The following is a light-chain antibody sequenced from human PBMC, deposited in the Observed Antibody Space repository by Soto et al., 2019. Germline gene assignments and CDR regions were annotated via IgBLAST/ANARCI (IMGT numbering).Light chain of an antibody. V-gene: IGLV1-40*01. CDR2: GNS. J-gene: IGLJ1*01. Sequence: QSVLTQPPSVSGAPGQTVTISCTGSSSNIGAGYDVHWYQQLPRTAPKFLMLGNSSRPSGVPDRFSGSKSGTSASLAITGLQAEDEADYFCQSYDSGLSLRVFGTGTKLTVL. CDR3: QSYDSGLSLRV. CDR1: SSNIGAGYD.